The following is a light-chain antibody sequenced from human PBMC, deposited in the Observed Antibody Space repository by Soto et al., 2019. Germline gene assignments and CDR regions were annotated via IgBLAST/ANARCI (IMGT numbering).Light chain of an antibody. J-gene: IGKJ4*02. CDR2: KAS. CDR3: QHANAFPMR. Sequence: DILVSQPPSNLCFSVTDIVTITCRASQSIGDLLAWYQQKPGEAPKVLIYKASNLESGVPSRFSGSGSGTEFTLTICSLQPEDLATYYCQHANAFPMRFGEGTKVEIK. CDR1: QSIGDL. V-gene: IGKV1-5*03.